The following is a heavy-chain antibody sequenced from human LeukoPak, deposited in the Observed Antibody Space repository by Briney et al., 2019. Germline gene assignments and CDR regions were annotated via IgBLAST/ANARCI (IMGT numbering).Heavy chain of an antibody. V-gene: IGHV1-2*02. D-gene: IGHD2-8*01. CDR1: GYTFTGYY. CDR3: ARDLSVSDYYYYYMDV. J-gene: IGHJ6*03. Sequence: ASVKVSCKASGYTFTGYYMHWVRQAPAQGLEWMGWINPNSGGTNYAQKFQGRVTMTRDTSITTAYMELSRLRSDDTAVYYCARDLSVSDYYYYYMDVWGKGTTVTVSS. CDR2: INPNSGGT.